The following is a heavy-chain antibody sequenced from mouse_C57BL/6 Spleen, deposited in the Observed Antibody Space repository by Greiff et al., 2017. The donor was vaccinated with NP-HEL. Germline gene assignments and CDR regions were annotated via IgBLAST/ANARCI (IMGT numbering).Heavy chain of an antibody. D-gene: IGHD2-12*01. J-gene: IGHJ1*03. Sequence: EVKLMESGGGLVKPGGSLKLSCAASGFTFSDYGMHWVRQAPEKGLEWVAYISSGSSTIYYVDTVKGRFTISRDTAKNPLFLQRTRLRSEDTAMYYGARERPSYWYFEGWGTGTTVTVSS. V-gene: IGHV5-17*01. CDR2: ISSGSSTI. CDR1: GFTFSDYG. CDR3: ARERPSYWYFEG.